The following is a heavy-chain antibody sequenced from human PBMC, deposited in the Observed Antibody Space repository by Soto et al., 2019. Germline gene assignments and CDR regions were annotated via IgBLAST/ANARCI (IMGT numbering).Heavy chain of an antibody. V-gene: IGHV1-69*06. CDR2: IIPISGAA. CDR1: GGTFSNYV. CDR3: ARDMTRTVVPYFDF. J-gene: IGHJ4*02. Sequence: SVKVSCQASGGTFSNYVVNWVRQAPGQGLEWMVRIIPISGAANYAQKFQGRVTITADKSTSTSSMELSSLRTEDTAVYYCARDMTRTVVPYFDFWGQGTLVTVSS. D-gene: IGHD1-7*01.